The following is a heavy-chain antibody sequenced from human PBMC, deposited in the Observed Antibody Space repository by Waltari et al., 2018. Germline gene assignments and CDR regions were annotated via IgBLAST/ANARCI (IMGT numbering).Heavy chain of an antibody. V-gene: IGHV4-61*02. D-gene: IGHD3-3*01. CDR1: GGSISSGSYY. CDR2: IYTSGST. J-gene: IGHJ4*02. CDR3: ARGYDFWSGYYIPPDY. Sequence: QVQLQESGPGLVKPSQTLSLTCTVSGGSISSGSYYWSWIRQPAGKGLEWIGRIYTSGSTNYNPSRKSRVTISVDTSKNQFSLKLSSVTAADTAVYYCARGYDFWSGYYIPPDYWGQGTLVTVSS.